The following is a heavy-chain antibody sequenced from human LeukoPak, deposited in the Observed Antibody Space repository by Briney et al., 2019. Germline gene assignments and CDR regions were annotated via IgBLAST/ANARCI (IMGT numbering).Heavy chain of an antibody. J-gene: IGHJ4*02. V-gene: IGHV3-23*01. CDR1: GFTFSSYA. CDR2: ISGGGGST. D-gene: IGHD5-18*01. CDR3: AKTLGGYSYGYSVDY. Sequence: GGFLRLSCAASGFTFSSYAMSWVRQAAGKGLEWVSGISGGGGSTYYADSVKGRFTISRDNSKNTLYLQMNSLRAEDTAVYYCAKTLGGYSYGYSVDYWGQGTLVTVSS.